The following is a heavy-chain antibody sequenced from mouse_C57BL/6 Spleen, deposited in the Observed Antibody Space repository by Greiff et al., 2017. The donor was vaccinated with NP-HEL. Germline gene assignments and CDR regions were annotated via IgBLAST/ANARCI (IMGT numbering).Heavy chain of an antibody. Sequence: QVQLQQPGTELVKPGASVKLSCKASGYTFTSYWMHWVKQRPGQGLEWIGNINPSNGGTNYNEKFKSKATLTVDKSSSTAYMQLSSLTSEDAAVYYCARSPIYDGNYVNYYAMDYWGQGTSVTVSS. D-gene: IGHD2-1*01. V-gene: IGHV1-53*01. CDR2: INPSNGGT. CDR3: ARSPIYDGNYVNYYAMDY. J-gene: IGHJ4*01. CDR1: GYTFTSYW.